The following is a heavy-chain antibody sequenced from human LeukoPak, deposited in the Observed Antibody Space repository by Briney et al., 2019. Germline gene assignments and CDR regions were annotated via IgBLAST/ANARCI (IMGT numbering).Heavy chain of an antibody. CDR2: IYYSGST. Sequence: SETLSLTCTVSGGSISASGHYWGWIRQPPGKGLEWIGSIYYSGSTYYNPSLRSRVTISLDTSKNQFSLKVNSVTAADTAVYYCARHNDPGHAFDIWGQGTMVTDSS. D-gene: IGHD1-1*01. CDR3: ARHNDPGHAFDI. J-gene: IGHJ3*02. CDR1: GGSISASGHY. V-gene: IGHV4-39*01.